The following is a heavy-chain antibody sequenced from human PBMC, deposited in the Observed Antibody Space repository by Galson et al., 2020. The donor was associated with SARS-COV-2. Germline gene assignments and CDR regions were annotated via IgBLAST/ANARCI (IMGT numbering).Heavy chain of an antibody. CDR2: ISSSCSTI. CDR1: GFTFNDYY. CDR3: ARAIRYCRGGSCYPPLGMDV. J-gene: IGHJ6*02. D-gene: IGHD2-15*01. V-gene: IGHV3-11*01. Sequence: GGSLRLSCAASGFTFNDYYMSWIRQAPGKGLEWVSYISSSCSTILYADSVKGGFTISRDNAKNSLYLQMNSLRAEDTGVYYCARAIRYCRGGSCYPPLGMDVWGQGTTVTVSS.